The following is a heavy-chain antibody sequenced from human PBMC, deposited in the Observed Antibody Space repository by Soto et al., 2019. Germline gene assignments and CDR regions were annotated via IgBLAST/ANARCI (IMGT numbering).Heavy chain of an antibody. CDR3: AREGGESSDGLYYFDS. Sequence: LSLTCTVSGGSTSSDNYWSWIRQPPGKGLEWIGHIYYSGNTDYNPSLKSRLAISIDTSKNQFSLKLSSVTAADTAVYFCAREGGESSDGLYYFDSWGQGSLVTSPQ. CDR1: GGSTSSDNY. V-gene: IGHV4-30-4*01. J-gene: IGHJ4*02. D-gene: IGHD3-16*01. CDR2: IYYSGNT.